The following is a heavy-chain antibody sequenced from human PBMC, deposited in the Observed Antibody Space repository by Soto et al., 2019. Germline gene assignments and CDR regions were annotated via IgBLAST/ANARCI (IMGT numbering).Heavy chain of an antibody. D-gene: IGHD6-13*01. CDR2: IIPIFGTA. V-gene: IGHV1-69*13. CDR1: GYPFTTYA. Sequence: PRASVKVSCKASGYPFTTYAISWVRQAPGQGLEWMGGIIPIFGTANYAQKFQGRVTITADESTSTAYMELSSLRSEDTAVYYCARDTPRHRIAAAGPFDYWGQGTLVTAPQ. J-gene: IGHJ4*02. CDR3: ARDTPRHRIAAAGPFDY.